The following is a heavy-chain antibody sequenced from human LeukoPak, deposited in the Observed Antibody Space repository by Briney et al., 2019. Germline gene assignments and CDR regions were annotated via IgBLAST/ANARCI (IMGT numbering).Heavy chain of an antibody. CDR1: GGSLRSYY. J-gene: IGHJ4*02. CDR3: ATGYYDPFDN. CDR2: ISDTGKT. V-gene: IGHV4-59*01. D-gene: IGHD1-26*01. Sequence: SETLSLTCNVSGGSLRSYYWDWLRQPPGKGLEWIGYISDTGKTDYNPSLKSRVTISLDTSKSQFSLRLKSVTTADTAVYFCATGYYDPFDNWGPGTLVTVSS.